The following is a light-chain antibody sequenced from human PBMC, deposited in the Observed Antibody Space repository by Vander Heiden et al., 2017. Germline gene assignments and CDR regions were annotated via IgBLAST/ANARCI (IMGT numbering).Light chain of an antibody. V-gene: IGKV3-15*01. CDR3: QQYKNWPPWT. Sequence: EIVMTQSPATLSVSPGERATLSCRASQSVSTNLAWYQQKPGQGPRLLIFAASTRAPGVPDRISGSGYGKEFALTISSRQSEDFAVYFCQQYKNWPPWTFGQGTKVEIK. J-gene: IGKJ1*01. CDR1: QSVSTN. CDR2: AAS.